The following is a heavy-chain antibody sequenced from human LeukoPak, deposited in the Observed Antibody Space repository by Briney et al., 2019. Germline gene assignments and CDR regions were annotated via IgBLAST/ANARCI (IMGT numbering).Heavy chain of an antibody. Sequence: APGTLSLTCGVSGGSISGTNWWSWVRQPPGQGLEWIGEISLAGQTNYNPSLNGRVTMSLDKSSNQLSLHLTSVTAADTATYFCSRESGPFCPFGYWGQGTLVIVSS. CDR2: ISLAGQT. CDR3: SRESGPFCPFGY. V-gene: IGHV4-4*01. J-gene: IGHJ4*02. D-gene: IGHD1-26*01. CDR1: GGSISGTNW.